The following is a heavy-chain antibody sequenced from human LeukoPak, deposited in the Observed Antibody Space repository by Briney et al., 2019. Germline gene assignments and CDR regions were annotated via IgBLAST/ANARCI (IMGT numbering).Heavy chain of an antibody. CDR1: GGSISSDY. CDR2: IYASGST. J-gene: IGHJ4*02. V-gene: IGHV4-4*07. CDR3: ARGAVEPATYYFDY. Sequence: SETLSLTCTVSGGSISSDYWSWIRQPAGKGLEWIGRIYASGSTNYNPSLKSRVTMSVDASKNQFSLKLSSVTAADTAVYYCARGAVEPATYYFDYWGQGTLVTVSS. D-gene: IGHD2-15*01.